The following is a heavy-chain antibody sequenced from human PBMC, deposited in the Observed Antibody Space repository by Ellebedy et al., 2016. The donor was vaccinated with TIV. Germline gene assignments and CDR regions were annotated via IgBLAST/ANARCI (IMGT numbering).Heavy chain of an antibody. Sequence: GGSLRLSCAASGFTFSTYSMNWVRKAPGKGLEWVSSMSGTSSYVHSADSVEGRFTISRDNAKNSLYLHMSSLRVEDTAVYYCARVHGDYRIDYWGPGTLVTVSP. CDR3: ARVHGDYRIDY. CDR1: GFTFSTYS. J-gene: IGHJ4*02. V-gene: IGHV3-21*06. D-gene: IGHD4-17*01. CDR2: MSGTSSYV.